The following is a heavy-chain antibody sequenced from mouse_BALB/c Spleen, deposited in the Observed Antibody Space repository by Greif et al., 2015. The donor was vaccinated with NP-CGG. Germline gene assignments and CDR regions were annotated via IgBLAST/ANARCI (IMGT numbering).Heavy chain of an antibody. D-gene: IGHD2-2*01. CDR3: ARGVTTDY. J-gene: IGHJ4*01. CDR1: GYTFTSYW. Sequence: QVQLKESGAELAKPGASVKMSCKASGYTFTSYWMHWVKQRPGQGLEWIGYINPSTGYTEYNQKFKDKATLTADKSSSTAYMQLSSLTSEDSAVYYCARGVTTDYWGQGTSVTVSS. V-gene: IGHV1-7*01. CDR2: INPSTGYT.